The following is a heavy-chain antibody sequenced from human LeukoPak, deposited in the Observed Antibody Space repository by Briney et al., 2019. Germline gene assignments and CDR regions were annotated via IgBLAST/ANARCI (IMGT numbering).Heavy chain of an antibody. V-gene: IGHV1-69*13. D-gene: IGHD3-22*01. CDR3: ARGEYYYDSSGYYWFDP. CDR2: IIPIFGTA. Sequence: SVKVSCKASEGTFSSYAISWVRQAPGQGLEWMGGIIPIFGTANYAQKFQGRVTITADESTSTAYMELSSLRSEDTAVYYCARGEYYYDSSGYYWFDPWGQGTLVTVSS. J-gene: IGHJ5*02. CDR1: EGTFSSYA.